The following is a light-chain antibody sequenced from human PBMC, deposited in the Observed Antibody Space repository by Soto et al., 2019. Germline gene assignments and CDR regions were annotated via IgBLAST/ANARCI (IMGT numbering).Light chain of an antibody. CDR3: QQYYTTPYT. CDR2: WAS. J-gene: IGKJ2*01. V-gene: IGKV4-1*01. Sequence: DIVMTQSPDFLAVSLGERATINCKSSQRILYSSNNKNYLAWYQQKPGQSPKLLIYWASTRESGVPDRFSGSGSGTDFTLTISSLQAEDVAVYYCQQYYTTPYTFGQGTKLEIK. CDR1: QRILYSSNNKNY.